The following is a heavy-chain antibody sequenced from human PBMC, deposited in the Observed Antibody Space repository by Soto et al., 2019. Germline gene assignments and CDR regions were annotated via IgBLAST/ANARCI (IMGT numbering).Heavy chain of an antibody. D-gene: IGHD6-19*01. CDR1: GGTFSSYA. Sequence: QVQLVQSGAEVKKPGSSVKVSWKASGGTFSSYAISWVRRAPGQGLEWMGGIIPIFGTANYAQKFQGRVTITADESTSTAFMELSSLRSEDTAVYYSARNQAVARPNWFDPWGQGTLVTVSS. J-gene: IGHJ5*02. CDR3: ARNQAVARPNWFDP. CDR2: IIPIFGTA. V-gene: IGHV1-69*12.